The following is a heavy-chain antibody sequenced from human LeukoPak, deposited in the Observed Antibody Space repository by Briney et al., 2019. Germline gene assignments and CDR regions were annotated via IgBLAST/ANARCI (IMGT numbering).Heavy chain of an antibody. J-gene: IGHJ5*02. CDR3: AREDIVVVVAATGWFDP. D-gene: IGHD2-15*01. V-gene: IGHV1-2*02. CDR2: INPRSGGT. CDR1: GYTFSDYY. Sequence: ASVKVSCKASGYTFSDYYIHWVRQAPGQGLEWMGWINPRSGGTKYAQKFQGRVTMTRDTSINTAYMELSRLRSDDTAVYYCAREDIVVVVAATGWFDPWGQGTLVTVSS.